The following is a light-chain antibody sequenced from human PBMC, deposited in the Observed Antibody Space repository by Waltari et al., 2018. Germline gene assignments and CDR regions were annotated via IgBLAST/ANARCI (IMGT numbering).Light chain of an antibody. CDR2: AAS. CDR3: QQRFT. V-gene: IGKV1-39*01. CDR1: QGISSY. J-gene: IGKJ3*01. Sequence: DIQMTQSPSSLSASVGERVTITCRATQGISSYLNWYQQKQGKAPELLIYAASNLQSGVPSRFSGSGSGTDFTLTISSLQPEDFATYYCQQRFTFGPGTKVDVK.